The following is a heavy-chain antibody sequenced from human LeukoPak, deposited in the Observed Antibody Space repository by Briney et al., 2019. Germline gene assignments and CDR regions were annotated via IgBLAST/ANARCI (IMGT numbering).Heavy chain of an antibody. V-gene: IGHV1-2*06. D-gene: IGHD6-13*01. CDR3: ARDLAAAGTLYDY. Sequence: GASVKVSCKASGGTFTGYYMHWVRQAPGQGLEWMGRINPNSGGTNYAQKFQGRVTMTRDTSISTAYMELSRLRSDDTAVYYCARDLAAAGTLYDYWGQGTLVTVSS. CDR1: GGTFTGYY. J-gene: IGHJ4*02. CDR2: INPNSGGT.